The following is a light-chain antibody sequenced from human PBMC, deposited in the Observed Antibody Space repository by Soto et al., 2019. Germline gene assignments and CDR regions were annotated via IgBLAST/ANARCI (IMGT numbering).Light chain of an antibody. CDR3: RSYARSNIVV. V-gene: IGLV2-8*01. CDR1: SSDVGGYNF. Sequence: QPVLTQPPSASGSPGQSVTISCTGTSSDVGGYNFVSWYQQHPGKAPKLMIYEVSERPSGVPDRFSGSKSGNTASLTVSGLQDEDEAYYYCRSYARSNIVVFGGGTKLTVL. CDR2: EVS. J-gene: IGLJ2*01.